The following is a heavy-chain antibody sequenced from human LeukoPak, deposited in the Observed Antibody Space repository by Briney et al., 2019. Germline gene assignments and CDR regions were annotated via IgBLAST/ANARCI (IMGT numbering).Heavy chain of an antibody. CDR2: IYYSGST. CDR1: GGSISSYY. D-gene: IGHD1-26*01. V-gene: IGHV4-59*08. CDR3: ARHIGGMVGPYYYGMDV. Sequence: PSETLSLTCTVSGGSISSYYWSWIRQPPGKGLEWIGYIYYSGSTNYNPSLKGRVTISVDTSKNQFSLKLSSVTAADTAVYYCARHIGGMVGPYYYGMDVWGQGTTVTVSS. J-gene: IGHJ6*02.